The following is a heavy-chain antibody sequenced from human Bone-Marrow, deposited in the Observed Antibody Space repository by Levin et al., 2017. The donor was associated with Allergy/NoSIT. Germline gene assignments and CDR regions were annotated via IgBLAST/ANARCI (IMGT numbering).Heavy chain of an antibody. Sequence: PGESLKISCAVSGFSFSGHAMRWVRQAPGKGLEWVSAISGSGGSTYYADSVKGRFTISRDDSQNTLFLQVNSLRAEDTAVYYCAKKMLYGDYFDFWGQGTLVTVSS. V-gene: IGHV3-23*01. CDR3: AKKMLYGDYFDF. J-gene: IGHJ4*02. D-gene: IGHD2-8*01. CDR1: GFSFSGHA. CDR2: ISGSGGST.